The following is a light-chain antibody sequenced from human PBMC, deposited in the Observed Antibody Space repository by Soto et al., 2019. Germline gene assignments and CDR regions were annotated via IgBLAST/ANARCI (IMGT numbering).Light chain of an antibody. J-gene: IGKJ4*01. V-gene: IGKV3-20*01. CDR2: ATF. CDR1: RYVSTSY. Sequence: EIVLTQSPGTLSLSPGESATLSCRASRYVSTSYLAWYQQKGGQAPRLLIYATFTRATGIPDRFSGSGSEAEITISSSRLEPEDVVVYYWQQYCTSITFGGGTRLEIK. CDR3: QQYCTSIT.